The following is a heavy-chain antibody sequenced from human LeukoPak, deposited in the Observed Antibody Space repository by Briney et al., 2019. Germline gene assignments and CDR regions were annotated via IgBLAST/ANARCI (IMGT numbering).Heavy chain of an antibody. CDR3: ARGFRYYDFWSGYMSNCFDP. Sequence: ASVKVSCKASGYTFTSYDINWVRQATGQGLEWMGWMNPNSGNTGYAQKFQGRVTMTRNTSISTAYMELSSMRSEDTAVYYCARGFRYYDFWSGYMSNCFDPWGQGTLVTVSS. V-gene: IGHV1-8*01. J-gene: IGHJ5*02. D-gene: IGHD3-3*01. CDR2: MNPNSGNT. CDR1: GYTFTSYD.